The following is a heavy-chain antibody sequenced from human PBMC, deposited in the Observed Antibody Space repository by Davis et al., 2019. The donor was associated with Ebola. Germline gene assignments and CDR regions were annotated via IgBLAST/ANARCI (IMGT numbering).Heavy chain of an antibody. V-gene: IGHV3-30*01. D-gene: IGHD4-17*01. CDR1: VITFSSYA. CDR3: AIDADYGEYGWFDP. CDR2: ISSDGRNR. J-gene: IGHJ5*02. Sequence: GESLKISCADSVITFSSYAMSWVRQTPGKGLEWVAIISSDGRNRFYADSVKGRFTISRDNSKNTVFLQMNSLRPEDTATYYCAIDADYGEYGWFDPWGQGTLVIVSS.